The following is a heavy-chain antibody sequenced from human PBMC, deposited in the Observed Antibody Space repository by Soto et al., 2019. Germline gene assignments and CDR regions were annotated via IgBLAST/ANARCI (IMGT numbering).Heavy chain of an antibody. D-gene: IGHD2-21*02. Sequence: SETLSLTCAVYGGSFSGYYWSWIRQPPGKGLEWIGEINHSGSTNYNPSLKSRVTISVDTSKNQFSLKLSSVTAADTAVYYCASGPFIVVVTATLYYYYGMDVWGQGTTVTVSS. J-gene: IGHJ6*02. V-gene: IGHV4-34*01. CDR1: GGSFSGYY. CDR3: ASGPFIVVVTATLYYYYGMDV. CDR2: INHSGST.